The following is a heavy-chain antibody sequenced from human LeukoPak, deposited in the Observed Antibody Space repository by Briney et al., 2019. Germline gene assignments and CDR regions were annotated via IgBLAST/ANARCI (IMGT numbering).Heavy chain of an antibody. CDR1: GFTFSSYG. J-gene: IGHJ4*02. Sequence: PGGSLRLSCAASGFTFSSYGMHWVRQAPGKGLEGVAVISYDGSNKYYADSVKGRFTISRDNSKNTLYLQMNSLRAEDTAVYYCAKDRGYYGSGSYSPYFDYWGQGTLVTVSS. CDR2: ISYDGSNK. D-gene: IGHD3-10*01. V-gene: IGHV3-30*18. CDR3: AKDRGYYGSGSYSPYFDY.